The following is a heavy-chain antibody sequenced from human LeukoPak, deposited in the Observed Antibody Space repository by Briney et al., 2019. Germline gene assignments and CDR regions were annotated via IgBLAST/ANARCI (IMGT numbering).Heavy chain of an antibody. D-gene: IGHD3-16*01. CDR3: ARMTTFFYYYYGMDV. J-gene: IGHJ6*02. CDR1: GGSFSGYY. V-gene: IGHV4-34*01. Sequence: SGTLSLTCAVYGGSFSGYYWSWIRQPPGKGLEWIGEINHSGSTNYNPSLKSRVTISVDTSKNQFSLKLSSVTAADTAVYYCARMTTFFYYYYGMDVWGQGTTVTVSS. CDR2: INHSGST.